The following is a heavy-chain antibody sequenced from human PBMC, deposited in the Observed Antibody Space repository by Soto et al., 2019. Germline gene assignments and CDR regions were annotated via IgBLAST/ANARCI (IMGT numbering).Heavy chain of an antibody. CDR2: ISTYNGDT. Sequence: QVHLVQSGDEVKKPGASVKVSCKASGYTFTRSGISWVRQAPGQRLEWMGWISTYNGDTNYAQNFQGRVTMTTDTSTSTAYLEVRSLRSDDTAVYYCARAGAAPYYFYGMDVWGQGTTVTVSS. V-gene: IGHV1-18*01. CDR1: GYTFTRSG. CDR3: ARAGAAPYYFYGMDV. D-gene: IGHD6-6*01. J-gene: IGHJ6*02.